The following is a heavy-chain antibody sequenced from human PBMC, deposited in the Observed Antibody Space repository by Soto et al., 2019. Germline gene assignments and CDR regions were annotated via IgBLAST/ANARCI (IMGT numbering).Heavy chain of an antibody. V-gene: IGHV1-2*04. Sequence: ASVKVSCKASGYTFTGYYMHWVRQAPGQGLEWMGWINPNSGGTNYAQKFQGWVTMTRDTSISTAYMELSRLGSDDTAVYYCARSYIPPLRYFDWLFETNWFDPWGQGTLVTVSS. D-gene: IGHD3-9*01. J-gene: IGHJ5*02. CDR2: INPNSGGT. CDR3: ARSYIPPLRYFDWLFETNWFDP. CDR1: GYTFTGYY.